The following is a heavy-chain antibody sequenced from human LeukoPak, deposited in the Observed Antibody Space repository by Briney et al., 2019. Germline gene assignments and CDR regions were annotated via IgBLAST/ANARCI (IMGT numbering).Heavy chain of an antibody. CDR3: ASGDSSGYYLNY. J-gene: IGHJ4*02. V-gene: IGHV3-7*03. Sequence: QAGGSLRLSCAASGFTFSSYWMSWVRQAPGKGLEWVANIKQDGSEKYYVDSVKGRFTISRDNSKNSQYLQMNSLRAEDTAVYYCASGDSSGYYLNYWGQGTLVTVSS. CDR1: GFTFSSYW. CDR2: IKQDGSEK. D-gene: IGHD3-22*01.